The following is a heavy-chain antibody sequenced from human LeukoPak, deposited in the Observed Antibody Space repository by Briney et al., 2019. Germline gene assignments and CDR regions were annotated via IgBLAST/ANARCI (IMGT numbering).Heavy chain of an antibody. Sequence: ASVKVSCKASGYTFTGYYTHWVRQAPGQGLEWMGWINPNSGGTNYAQKFQGRVTMTRDTSISTAYMELSRLRSDDTAVYYCARDLSSGWYGGVDYWGQGTLVTVSS. D-gene: IGHD6-19*01. CDR3: ARDLSSGWYGGVDY. CDR1: GYTFTGYY. V-gene: IGHV1-2*02. CDR2: INPNSGGT. J-gene: IGHJ4*02.